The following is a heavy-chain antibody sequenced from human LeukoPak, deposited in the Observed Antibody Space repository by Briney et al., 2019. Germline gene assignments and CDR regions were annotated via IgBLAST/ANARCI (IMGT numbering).Heavy chain of an antibody. CDR2: ISGSGGST. Sequence: GGSLRLSCAASGLTFSNAWTNWVRQAPGKGLEWVSAISGSGGSTYYADSVKGRFTISRDNSKNTLYLQMNSLRAEDTAVYYCAKVGELTSFDYWGQGTLVTVSS. CDR1: GLTFSNAW. CDR3: AKVGELTSFDY. D-gene: IGHD1-26*01. J-gene: IGHJ4*02. V-gene: IGHV3-23*01.